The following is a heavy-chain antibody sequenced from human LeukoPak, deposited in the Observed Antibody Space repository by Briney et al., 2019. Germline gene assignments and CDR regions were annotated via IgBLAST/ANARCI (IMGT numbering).Heavy chain of an antibody. J-gene: IGHJ4*02. CDR1: GGSISSYY. V-gene: IGHV4-59*01. D-gene: IGHD6-13*01. CDR3: ARAAGQQLVVDY. Sequence: PSETLSLTCTVSGGSISSYYWSWIRQPPGKGLEWIGYIYYSGSTNYNPSLKSRVTISVDTSKNQFSLKLSSVTAADTAVYYCARAAGQQLVVDYWGQGTLVTVSS. CDR2: IYYSGST.